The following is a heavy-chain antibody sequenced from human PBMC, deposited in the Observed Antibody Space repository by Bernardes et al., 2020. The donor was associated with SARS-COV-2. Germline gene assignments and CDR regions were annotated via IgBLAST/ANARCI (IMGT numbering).Heavy chain of an antibody. CDR1: GFTFSDFP. V-gene: IGHV3-30*04. CDR3: ARDPGEEYSYDSSYRFDY. D-gene: IGHD3-16*01. Sequence: SLRLSCAASGFTFSDFPMHWVRQAPGKGLEWVAVISNDGSEKFYVDSAKGRFTISRDNSRNTLYLQMNTLGTEDTAVFYCARDPGEEYSYDSSYRFDYWGQGTLVSVSS. CDR2: ISNDGSEK. J-gene: IGHJ4*02.